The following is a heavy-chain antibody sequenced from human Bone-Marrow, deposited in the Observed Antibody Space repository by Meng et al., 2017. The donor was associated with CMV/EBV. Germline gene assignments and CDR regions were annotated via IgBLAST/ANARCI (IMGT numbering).Heavy chain of an antibody. CDR1: GGSISSGVYY. J-gene: IGHJ1*01. CDR2: IYYSGST. CDR3: ARDRTIPL. V-gene: IGHV4-30-4*08. D-gene: IGHD3-3*01. Sequence: LSLPCTVSGGSISSGVYYWSWIRQPPGKGLEWIGFIYYSGSTYYNPSLKSRVTISVDKSKNHFSLRLRSVTAADTAVYYCARDRTIPLWGRGTLVTVSS.